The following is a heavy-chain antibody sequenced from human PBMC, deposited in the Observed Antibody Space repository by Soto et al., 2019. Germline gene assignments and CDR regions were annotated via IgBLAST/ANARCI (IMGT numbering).Heavy chain of an antibody. CDR1: CGSFSGYY. CDR3: ERGGLGSDFWSGYRGCWVDP. V-gene: IGHV4-34*01. J-gene: IGHJ5*02. D-gene: IGHD3-3*01. CDR2: INHSGST. Sequence: SETLSLTWAVYCGSFSGYYWSWIRQPPGKGLEWIGEINHSGSTNYNPSLKSRVTISVDTSKNQFSLKLSSVTAADTAVYYCERGGLGSDFWSGYRGCWVDPWRQGTLV.